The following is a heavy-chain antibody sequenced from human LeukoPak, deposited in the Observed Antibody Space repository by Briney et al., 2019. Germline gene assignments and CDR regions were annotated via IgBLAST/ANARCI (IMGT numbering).Heavy chain of an antibody. CDR1: GCSFTSYW. CDR2: IYPGDSDT. CDR3: ARPTSTQEYSSDY. D-gene: IGHD6-6*01. V-gene: IGHV5-51*01. J-gene: IGHJ4*02. Sequence: PGESLKISCKGSGCSFTSYWIGWVRQMPGKGLEWLGIIYPGDSDTRYSPSFQGQVTISADKSISTAYLQWSSLRASDTAMYYCARPTSTQEYSSDYWGQGTLVTVSS.